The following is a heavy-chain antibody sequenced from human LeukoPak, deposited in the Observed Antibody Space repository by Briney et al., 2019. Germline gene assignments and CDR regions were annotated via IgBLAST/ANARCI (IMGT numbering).Heavy chain of an antibody. Sequence: ASVKVSCKVSGYTLTELSIHWVRQAPGKGLEWMGGFDPEDGNTIYARKFQGRVTMTEDTSTDTAYMELSSLRSEDTAVYYCAKTPGDWYLDLWGRGTLVTVSS. CDR3: AKTPGDWYLDL. D-gene: IGHD4-23*01. CDR2: FDPEDGNT. V-gene: IGHV1-24*01. J-gene: IGHJ2*01. CDR1: GYTLTELS.